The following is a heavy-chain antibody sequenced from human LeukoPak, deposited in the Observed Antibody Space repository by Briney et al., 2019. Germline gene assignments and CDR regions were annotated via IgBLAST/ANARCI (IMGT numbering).Heavy chain of an antibody. Sequence: GGSLRLSCVGSGFSFSNYWMGWIGQAPGKGLEWVANTKPDEREKYYVDSVKGRFTISRDNAKNSLYLQMNSLRVDDTAVYYCTRDGEGASHYWGQGTLVTAPS. CDR2: TKPDEREK. CDR3: TRDGEGASHY. J-gene: IGHJ4*02. V-gene: IGHV3-7*03. CDR1: GFSFSNYW. D-gene: IGHD3-10*01.